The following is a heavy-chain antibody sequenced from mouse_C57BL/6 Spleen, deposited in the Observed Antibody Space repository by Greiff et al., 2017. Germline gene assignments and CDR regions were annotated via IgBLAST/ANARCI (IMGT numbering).Heavy chain of an antibody. D-gene: IGHD1-1*01. Sequence: VQLQQSGPELVKPGASVKISCKASGYAFSSSWMNWVKQRPGKGLEWIGRIYPGDGDTNYNGKFKGKATLTADKSSSTAYMQLSSLTSEDSAVYFCAFITTVGYAMDYWGQGTSVTVSS. CDR2: IYPGDGDT. CDR3: AFITTVGYAMDY. V-gene: IGHV1-82*01. CDR1: GYAFSSSW. J-gene: IGHJ4*01.